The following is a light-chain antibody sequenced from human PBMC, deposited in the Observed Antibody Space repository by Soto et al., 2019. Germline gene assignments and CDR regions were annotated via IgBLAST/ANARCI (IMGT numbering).Light chain of an antibody. J-gene: IGKJ2*01. CDR2: KAS. CDR1: QSISSW. Sequence: DIQMTQSPSTLSASVGDRVTITCRASQSISSWLAWYQQKPGKAPKALIYKASSLESGVPSRFSGSGSGTEFTLTISSLQTDDSATYYGQQYNSYMYTFGQGTKLEIK. V-gene: IGKV1-5*03. CDR3: QQYNSYMYT.